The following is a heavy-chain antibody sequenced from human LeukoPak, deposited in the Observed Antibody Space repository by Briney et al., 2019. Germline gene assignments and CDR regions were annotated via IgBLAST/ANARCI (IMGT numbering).Heavy chain of an antibody. V-gene: IGHV4-59*01. CDR1: GGSISSYY. Sequence: SETLSLTCTVSGGSISSYYWSWIRQPPGKGLEWIGYIYYSGSTNYNPSLKSRVTISVDTSKNQFSLKLSSVTAADTAVYYCARLVRFSSYYFDYWGQGTLVTVSS. CDR2: IYYSGST. J-gene: IGHJ4*02. D-gene: IGHD6-6*01. CDR3: ARLVRFSSYYFDY.